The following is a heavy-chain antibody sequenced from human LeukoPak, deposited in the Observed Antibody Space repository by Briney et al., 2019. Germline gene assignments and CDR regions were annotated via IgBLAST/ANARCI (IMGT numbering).Heavy chain of an antibody. J-gene: IGHJ6*02. CDR3: ATLRDSSGPYYGMDV. CDR1: GYSFTNYW. D-gene: IGHD3-22*01. V-gene: IGHV5-51*01. CDR2: IYPGDSDT. Sequence: GESLKISCKGSGYSFTNYWIGWVRQMPGKGLEWLGIIYPGDSDTRYSPSFQGQVTISADKAISTAYLQWSSLKASDTAIYYCATLRDSSGPYYGMDVWGQGTTVTVSS.